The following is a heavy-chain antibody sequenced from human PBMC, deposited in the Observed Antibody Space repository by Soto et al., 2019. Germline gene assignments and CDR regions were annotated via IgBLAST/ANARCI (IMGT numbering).Heavy chain of an antibody. CDR3: AKGFGSWGYCSSTSCYGDYFDY. V-gene: IGHV3-9*01. J-gene: IGHJ4*02. CDR1: GFTFDDYA. Sequence: EVQLVESGGGLVQPGRSLRLSCAASGFTFDDYAMHWVRQAPGKGLEWVSGISWNSGSIGYADSVKGRFTISRDNAKNSLYLQMNSLRAEDTALYYCAKGFGSWGYCSSTSCYGDYFDYWGQGTLVTVSS. CDR2: ISWNSGSI. D-gene: IGHD2-2*01.